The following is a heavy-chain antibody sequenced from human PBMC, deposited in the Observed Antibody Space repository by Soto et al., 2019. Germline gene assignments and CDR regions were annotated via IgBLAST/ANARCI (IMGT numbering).Heavy chain of an antibody. V-gene: IGHV4-59*01. CDR3: ARVYCSGGSCYGIDY. D-gene: IGHD2-15*01. J-gene: IGHJ4*02. CDR2: IYYSGST. CDR1: GGSISSYY. Sequence: PSETLSLTCTVSGGSISSYYWSWIRQPPGKGLEWIGYIYYSGSTNYNPSLKSRVTISVDTSKNQFSLKLRSVTAADTAVYYCARVYCSGGSCYGIDYWGQGTLVTVS.